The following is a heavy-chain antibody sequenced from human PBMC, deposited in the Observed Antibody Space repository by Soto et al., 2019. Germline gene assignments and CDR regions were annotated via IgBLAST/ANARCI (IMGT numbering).Heavy chain of an antibody. Sequence: QVQLVESGGGVVELGGSLRLSCAASGFTFGRHGMHWVRQAPGKGLEWVAVIGSDGRRASYADSVKGRFTISRDNGQNTLYLQMNSLRAEETAVYYCARDDDYGDNGLDYWGQGTLVTVSS. V-gene: IGHV3-33*01. D-gene: IGHD4-17*01. CDR1: GFTFGRHG. CDR2: IGSDGRRA. J-gene: IGHJ4*02. CDR3: ARDDDYGDNGLDY.